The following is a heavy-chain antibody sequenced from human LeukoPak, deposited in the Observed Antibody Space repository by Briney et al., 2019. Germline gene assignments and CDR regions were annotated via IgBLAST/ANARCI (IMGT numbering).Heavy chain of an antibody. CDR2: ISPSGGST. CDR1: GYTFTSNY. V-gene: IGHV1-46*01. CDR3: ARDVIGYSQAGP. J-gene: IGHJ5*02. D-gene: IGHD6-13*01. Sequence: ASVKVSCKAFGYTFTSNYMHWVRQAPGQGPEWMGVISPSGGSTTYAQKFQGRVTLTRDMSTSTDYLELSSLRSEDTAVYYCARDVIGYSQAGPWGQGTLVTVSS.